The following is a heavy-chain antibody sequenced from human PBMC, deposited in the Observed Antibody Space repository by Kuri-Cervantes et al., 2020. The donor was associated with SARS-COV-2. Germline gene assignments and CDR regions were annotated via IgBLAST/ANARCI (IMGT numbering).Heavy chain of an antibody. CDR2: INHSGST. V-gene: IGHV4-59*01. Sequence: GSLRLSCTVSGGSISSYYWSWIRQPPGKGLEWIGEINHSGSTNYNPSLKSRVTISVDTSKNQFSLKLSSVTAADTAVYYCARVVPAAMGAVHYYYGMDVWGQGTTVTVYS. D-gene: IGHD2-2*01. J-gene: IGHJ6*02. CDR3: ARVVPAAMGAVHYYYGMDV. CDR1: GGSISSYY.